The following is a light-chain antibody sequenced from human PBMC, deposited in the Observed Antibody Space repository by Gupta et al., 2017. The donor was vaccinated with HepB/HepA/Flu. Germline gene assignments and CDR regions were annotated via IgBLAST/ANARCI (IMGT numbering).Light chain of an antibody. J-gene: IGLJ2*01. CDR2: DVT. CDR1: SSHVGDHNY. Sequence: QSALTPPASVSGSPGQSITISCTGTSSHVGDHNYVSWYQPHPGYAPKLLIYDVTNRPSGVSNRFSGSKAGNTASLTISGLQAEDEADYYCRSYTNSSTLVFGGGTKLTVL. V-gene: IGLV2-14*03. CDR3: RSYTNSSTLV.